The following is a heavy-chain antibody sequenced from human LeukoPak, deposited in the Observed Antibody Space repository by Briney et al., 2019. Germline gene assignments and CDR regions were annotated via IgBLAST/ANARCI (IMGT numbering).Heavy chain of an antibody. CDR2: IYHSGST. J-gene: IGHJ6*03. D-gene: IGHD4-11*01. V-gene: IGHV4-30-2*01. CDR3: ARGYPHDYSNPYYYYMDV. CDR1: GDSITSHSTYY. Sequence: SETLSLTCTVSGDSITSHSTYYWSWIRQPPGKGLEWIGYIYHSGSTYYNPSLKSRVTISVDRSKNQFSLKLSSVTAADTAVYYCARGYPHDYSNPYYYYMDVWGKGTTVTVSS.